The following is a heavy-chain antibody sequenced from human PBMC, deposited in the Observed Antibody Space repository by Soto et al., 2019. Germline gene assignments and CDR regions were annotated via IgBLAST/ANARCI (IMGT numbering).Heavy chain of an antibody. J-gene: IGHJ6*02. Sequence: PGGSLRLSCAASGFTFSSYAMSWVRQAPGKGLEGVSAISGSGGSTYYADSVKGRFTISRDNSKNTLYLQMNSLRAEDTAVYYCATQGGVITMIVVAKPTSYGMAFRGQGTTVTVPS. CDR1: GFTFSSYA. D-gene: IGHD3-22*01. CDR2: ISGSGGST. CDR3: ATQGGVITMIVVAKPTSYGMAF. V-gene: IGHV3-23*01.